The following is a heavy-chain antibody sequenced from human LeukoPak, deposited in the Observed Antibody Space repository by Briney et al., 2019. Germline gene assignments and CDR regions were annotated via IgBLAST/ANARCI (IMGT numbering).Heavy chain of an antibody. Sequence: ASVKVSCKASGYTFTGYYMHWVRQAPGQGLEWMGWINPNSGGTNYAQKFQGRVTMTRDTSISTAYMEPSRLRSDDTAVYYCARDRGYYDSSGYPLLDYWGQGTLVTVSS. D-gene: IGHD3-22*01. CDR1: GYTFTGYY. V-gene: IGHV1-2*02. CDR2: INPNSGGT. CDR3: ARDRGYYDSSGYPLLDY. J-gene: IGHJ4*02.